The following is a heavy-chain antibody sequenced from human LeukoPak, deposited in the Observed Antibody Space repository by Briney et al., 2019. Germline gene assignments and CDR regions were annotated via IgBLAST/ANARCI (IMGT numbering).Heavy chain of an antibody. CDR3: ASIYYDILTGFLPYYMDV. Sequence: PSETLSLTCTVSGGSISSYYWSWIRQPAGKGLEWIGRIYTSGSTNYNPSLKSRVTMSVDTSKNQFSLKLSSVTAADTAVYYCASIYYDILTGFLPYYMDVWGKGTTVTVSS. CDR2: IYTSGST. J-gene: IGHJ6*03. CDR1: GGSISSYY. V-gene: IGHV4-4*07. D-gene: IGHD3-9*01.